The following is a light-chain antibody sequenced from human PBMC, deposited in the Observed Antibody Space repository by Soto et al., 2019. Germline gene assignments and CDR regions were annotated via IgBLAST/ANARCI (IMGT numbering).Light chain of an antibody. CDR2: GAS. CDR3: QHYGSSTSIT. CDR1: QSVGSRY. Sequence: EIVLTQSPGTLSLSPGERATLSCRASQSVGSRYLAWHQQKPGQTPRLLIYGASNRASGIPSRFSGSGSGTDFTLTISRLEPEDFAVFYCQHYGSSTSITFGQGTRLDIK. J-gene: IGKJ5*01. V-gene: IGKV3-20*01.